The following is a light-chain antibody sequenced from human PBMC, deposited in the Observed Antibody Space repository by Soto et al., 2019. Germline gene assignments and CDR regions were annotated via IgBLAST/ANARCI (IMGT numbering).Light chain of an antibody. CDR1: QSISSW. CDR2: DAS. J-gene: IGKJ5*01. Sequence: DIQMTQSPSTLSASVGDRFTITFRASQSISSWLAWYQQKPGKAPKLLIYDASSLESGVPSRFSGSGSGTDFTLTISRLEPEDFAVYYCQQYGNSPITFGQGTRLEIK. V-gene: IGKV1-5*01. CDR3: QQYGNSPIT.